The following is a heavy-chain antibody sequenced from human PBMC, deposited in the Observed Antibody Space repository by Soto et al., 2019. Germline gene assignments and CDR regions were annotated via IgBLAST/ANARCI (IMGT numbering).Heavy chain of an antibody. CDR2: IWYDGSNK. CDR1: GFTFSSYG. CDR3: ARGKWELNY. J-gene: IGHJ4*02. Sequence: QVQLVESGGGVVQPGSSLRLSCAASGFTFSSYGIHWVRQAPGKGLEWVAIIWYDGSNKYYADSVKGRFTISRDNSRNTVYLQMNSLRAEDPGVYYCARGKWELNYWGQGTLVTVSS. D-gene: IGHD1-26*01. V-gene: IGHV3-33*01.